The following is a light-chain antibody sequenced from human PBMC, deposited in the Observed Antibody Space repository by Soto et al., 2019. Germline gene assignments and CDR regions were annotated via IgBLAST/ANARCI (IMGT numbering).Light chain of an antibody. CDR1: HGIGSW. CDR2: GAS. J-gene: IGKJ3*01. V-gene: IGKV1D-12*01. CDR3: QQANGSPFT. Sequence: DIQTTQSPSSVSASVGDRVTITCRASHGIGSWLAWYQQKPGKAPKLLISGASSLQSGVPSRFSGSGSGTDFTLTISSLQPEDFATYYCQQANGSPFTFGPGTKVDIK.